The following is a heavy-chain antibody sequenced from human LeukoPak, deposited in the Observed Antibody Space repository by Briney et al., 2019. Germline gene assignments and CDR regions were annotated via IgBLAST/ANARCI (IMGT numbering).Heavy chain of an antibody. V-gene: IGHV3-21*01. CDR3: ARDYCSGGSCYSGFIPFDY. Sequence: GGSLRLSCAASGSTFSSYSMNWVRQAPGKGLEWVSSISSSSSYIYYADSVKGRFTISRDNAKNSLYLQMNSLRAEDTAVYYCARDYCSGGSCYSGFIPFDYWGQGTLVTVSS. CDR1: GSTFSSYS. CDR2: ISSSSSYI. J-gene: IGHJ4*02. D-gene: IGHD2-15*01.